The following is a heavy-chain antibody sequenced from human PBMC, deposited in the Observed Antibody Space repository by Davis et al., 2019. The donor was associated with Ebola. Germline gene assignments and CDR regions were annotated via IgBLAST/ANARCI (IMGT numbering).Heavy chain of an antibody. V-gene: IGHV3-72*01. D-gene: IGHD4-17*01. CDR3: ATRTTVTHYYYGMDV. J-gene: IGHJ6*02. CDR2: TRNKANSYTT. CDR1: GFTVSSNY. Sequence: PGGSLRLSCAASGFTVSSNYMDWVRQAPGKGLEWVGRTRNKANSYTTEYAASVKGRFTISRDDSKNSLYLQMNSLKTEDTAVYYCATRTTVTHYYYGMDVWGQGTTVTVSS.